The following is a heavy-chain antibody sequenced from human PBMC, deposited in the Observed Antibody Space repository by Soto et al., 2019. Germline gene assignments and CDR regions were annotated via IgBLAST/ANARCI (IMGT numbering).Heavy chain of an antibody. D-gene: IGHD3-3*01. V-gene: IGHV4-39*01. CDR3: ARHLSASTIFGVAPYYFDY. CDR1: EGTIVSIGYH. Sequence: TVAEGTIVSIGYHWIRIRQPPGKGLEWIGSIYYSGSTYYNPSLKSRVTISVDTSKNQFSLKLSSVTAADTAVYYCARHLSASTIFGVAPYYFDYWGQGTLVTVSS. CDR2: IYYSGST. J-gene: IGHJ4*02.